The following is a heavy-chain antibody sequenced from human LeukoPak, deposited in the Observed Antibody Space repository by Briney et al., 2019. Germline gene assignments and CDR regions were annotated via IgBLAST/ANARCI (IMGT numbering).Heavy chain of an antibody. J-gene: IGHJ4*02. D-gene: IGHD2-8*01. CDR1: GYTLSGYD. CDR2: ITTYNGDK. Sequence: ASVKVSCKASGYTLSGYDISWVRQAPGQGLEWVGWITTYNGDKKYSEKFQGRVTMTTDTPTSTYYMELRNLRSEDTVLYYCARDCSNGVCYPRDYWGQGTLVTVST. CDR3: ARDCSNGVCYPRDY. V-gene: IGHV1-18*04.